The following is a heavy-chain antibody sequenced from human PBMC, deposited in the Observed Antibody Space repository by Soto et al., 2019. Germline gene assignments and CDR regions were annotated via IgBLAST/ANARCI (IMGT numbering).Heavy chain of an antibody. V-gene: IGHV1-3*01. J-gene: IGHJ3*02. D-gene: IGHD3-10*01. Sequence: QVQLVQSGAEVKKPGASVKVSCKASGYTFTSYAMHWVRQAPGQRLEWMGWINAGNGNTKYSQKFQGRVTITRDTSXSXTYMELSSLRSEDTAVYYCARGLTMVRGVILDAFDIWGQGTMVTVSS. CDR2: INAGNGNT. CDR3: ARGLTMVRGVILDAFDI. CDR1: GYTFTSYA.